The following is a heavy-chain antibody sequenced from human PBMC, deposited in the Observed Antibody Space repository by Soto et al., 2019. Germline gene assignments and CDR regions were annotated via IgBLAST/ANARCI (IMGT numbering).Heavy chain of an antibody. CDR1: GFTFSHYY. D-gene: IGHD3-10*01. J-gene: IGHJ2*01. Sequence: PSETLRLSCAASGFTFSHYYMHWVRQTPGKGLVWLSRISGDGSGTDYADSVKGRFTISRDDAKNTYLQINSLTAEDTATYYCAREGDSAWYFDFWGRGTLVTVSS. V-gene: IGHV3-74*01. CDR2: ISGDGSGT. CDR3: AREGDSAWYFDF.